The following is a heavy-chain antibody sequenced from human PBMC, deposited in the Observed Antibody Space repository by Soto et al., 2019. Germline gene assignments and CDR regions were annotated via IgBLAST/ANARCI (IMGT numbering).Heavy chain of an antibody. D-gene: IGHD6-13*01. Sequence: ASVKVSCKASGYTFTGYYMHWVRQAPGQGLEWMGWINPNSGGTNYAQKFQGWVTMTRDTSISTAYVELSRLRSDDTAVYYCARDQGKRIAAAGTQFYYYYYGMDVWGQGTTVTVYS. V-gene: IGHV1-2*04. J-gene: IGHJ6*02. CDR1: GYTFTGYY. CDR3: ARDQGKRIAAAGTQFYYYYYGMDV. CDR2: INPNSGGT.